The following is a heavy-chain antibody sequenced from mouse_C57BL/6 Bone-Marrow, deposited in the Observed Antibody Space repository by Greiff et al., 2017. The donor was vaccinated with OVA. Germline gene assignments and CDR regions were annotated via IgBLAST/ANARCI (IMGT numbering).Heavy chain of an antibody. D-gene: IGHD1-1*01. J-gene: IGHJ2*01. V-gene: IGHV5-6*02. CDR2: ISSGGSYT. Sequence: DVKLVESGGDLVKPGGSLKLSCAASGFTFSSYGMSWVRQTPDKRLEWVATISSGGSYTYYPDSVKGRFTISRDNATNTLYLQMSSLKSEDTAMYYCARHGDYGSFFDYWGQGTTLTVSS. CDR3: ARHGDYGSFFDY. CDR1: GFTFSSYG.